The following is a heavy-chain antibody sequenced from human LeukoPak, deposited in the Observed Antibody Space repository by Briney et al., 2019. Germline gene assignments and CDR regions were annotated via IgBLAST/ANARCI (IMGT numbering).Heavy chain of an antibody. CDR3: AKGGTLRYFDWLSDWFDP. V-gene: IGHV3-9*01. CDR1: GFTLDDYA. CDR2: ISWNSGSI. D-gene: IGHD3-9*01. Sequence: GRSLRLSCAASGFTLDDYAMHWVRQAPGKGLEWVSGISWNSGSIGYADSVKGRFTISRDNAKNSLCLQMNSLRAEDTALYYCAKGGTLRYFDWLSDWFDPWGQGTLVTVSS. J-gene: IGHJ5*02.